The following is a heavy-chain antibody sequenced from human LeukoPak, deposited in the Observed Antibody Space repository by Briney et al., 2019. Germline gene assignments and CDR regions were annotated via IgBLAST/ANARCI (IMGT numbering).Heavy chain of an antibody. CDR2: IYTSGST. V-gene: IGHV4-61*02. J-gene: IGHJ6*03. CDR3: AKRRGLELLYYYYMDV. Sequence: PSQTLSLTCTVSGGSISSGSYYWSWIRQPAGKGLEWIGRIYTSGSTNYNPSLKSRVTISVDTSKNQFSLKLSSVTAADTAVYYCAKRRGLELLYYYYMDVWGKGTTVTVSS. D-gene: IGHD1-7*01. CDR1: GGSISSGSYY.